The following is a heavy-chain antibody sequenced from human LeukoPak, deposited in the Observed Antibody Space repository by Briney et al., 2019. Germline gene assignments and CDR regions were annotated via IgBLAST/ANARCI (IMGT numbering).Heavy chain of an antibody. CDR2: ISWNSGSI. J-gene: IGHJ4*02. CDR1: GFTFDDYA. D-gene: IGHD3-9*01. Sequence: GGSLRLSCAASGFTFDDYAMHWVRQAPGKGLEWVSGISWNSGSIGYADSVKGRFTISRDNAKNSLYLQMNSLRAEDTALYYCATYDILTGYPNWGQGTLVTVSS. CDR3: ATYDILTGYPN. V-gene: IGHV3-9*01.